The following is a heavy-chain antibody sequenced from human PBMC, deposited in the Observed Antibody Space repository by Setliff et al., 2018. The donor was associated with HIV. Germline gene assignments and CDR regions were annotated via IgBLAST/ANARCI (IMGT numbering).Heavy chain of an antibody. V-gene: IGHV4-38-2*02. D-gene: IGHD6-13*01. CDR2: IYHSVNT. J-gene: IGHJ4*02. Sequence: SETLSLTCTVSGYSISSDYYWGWIRQSPGKGLEWIGNIYHSVNTYYNPSLKSRVTISADATKNQFSLKLTSVTAADTAVYFCARRGGISATLSVRAFDSWGQGTLVTVSS. CDR3: ARRGGISATLSVRAFDS. CDR1: GYSISSDYY.